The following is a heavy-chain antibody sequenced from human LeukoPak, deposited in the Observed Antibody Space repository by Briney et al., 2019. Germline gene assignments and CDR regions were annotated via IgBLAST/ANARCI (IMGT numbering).Heavy chain of an antibody. CDR1: GGSISSYY. CDR2: IYYSGST. Sequence: SETLSLTCTVPGGSISSYYWSWIRQPPGKGLEWIGYIYYSGSTNYNPSLKSRVTISVDTSKNQFSLKLSSVTAADTAVYYCARSVVPAAMLNWFDPWGQGTLVTVSS. CDR3: ARSVVPAAMLNWFDP. V-gene: IGHV4-59*01. D-gene: IGHD2-2*01. J-gene: IGHJ5*02.